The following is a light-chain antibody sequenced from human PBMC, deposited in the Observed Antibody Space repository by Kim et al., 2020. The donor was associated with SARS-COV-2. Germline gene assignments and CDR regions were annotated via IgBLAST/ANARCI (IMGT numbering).Light chain of an antibody. CDR1: QSVSSS. J-gene: IGKJ4*01. V-gene: IGKV3D-15*01. CDR3: QQYNNWPLT. CDR2: GAS. Sequence: EIVMTQSPATLSVPPGERATLSCRASQSVSSSLAWYQQKPGQAPRLLIYGASIRATGIPVRFSGSGSGTEFTLTISSLQSEDFAVYYCQQYNNWPLTFGGGTKVDIK.